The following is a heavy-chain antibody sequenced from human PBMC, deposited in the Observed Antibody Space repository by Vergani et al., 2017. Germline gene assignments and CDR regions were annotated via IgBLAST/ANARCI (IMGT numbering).Heavy chain of an antibody. CDR3: ARGPQYAVVPAAIYYYYYMDV. V-gene: IGHV3-9*01. CDR1: GFTFDDYA. D-gene: IGHD2-2*01. Sequence: EVQLVESGGGLVQPGRSLRLSCAASGFTFDDYAMHWVRQAPGKGLEWVSGISWNSGSIGYADSVKGRFTISRDNAKNSLYLQMNSLRAEDTAVYYCARGPQYAVVPAAIYYYYYMDVWGKGTTVTVSS. CDR2: ISWNSGSI. J-gene: IGHJ6*03.